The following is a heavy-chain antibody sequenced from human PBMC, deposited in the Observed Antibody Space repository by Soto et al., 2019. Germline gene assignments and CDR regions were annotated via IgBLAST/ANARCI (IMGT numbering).Heavy chain of an antibody. Sequence: EVPLVESGGGLEQPCRSLRLSCAASGFTFDDYAMHWFRQSPGKGLEWVATISWNSATIAYADSVRGRFTISRDKATNSLHLQMNSLRPADTALYYCAKGGASRVDAFDFWGQGTMVTVSS. V-gene: IGHV3-9*01. CDR1: GFTFDDYA. CDR2: ISWNSATI. J-gene: IGHJ3*01. D-gene: IGHD3-16*01. CDR3: AKGGASRVDAFDF.